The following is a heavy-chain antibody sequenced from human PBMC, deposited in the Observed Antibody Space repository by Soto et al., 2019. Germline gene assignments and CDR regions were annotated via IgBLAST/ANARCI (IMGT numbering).Heavy chain of an antibody. CDR3: ARGGLRYFDWLLIGAGFDY. J-gene: IGHJ4*02. CDR2: IYYSGST. CDR1: GGSISSGGYY. Sequence: SETLSLTCTVSGGSISSGGYYWSWIRQHPGKGLEWIGYIYYSGSTYYNPSLKSRVTISVDTSKNQFSLKLSSVTAADTAVYYCARGGLRYFDWLLIGAGFDYWGQGTLVTVSS. V-gene: IGHV4-31*03. D-gene: IGHD3-9*01.